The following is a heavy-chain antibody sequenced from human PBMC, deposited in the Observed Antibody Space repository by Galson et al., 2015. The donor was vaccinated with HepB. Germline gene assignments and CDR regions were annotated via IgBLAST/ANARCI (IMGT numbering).Heavy chain of an antibody. D-gene: IGHD4-23*01. J-gene: IGHJ4*02. CDR1: GFTFSTYS. V-gene: IGHV3-48*02. CDR2: IGTGDGTI. CDR3: ARCPGERWPFDY. Sequence: SLRLSCAASGFTFSTYSMNWVRQAPGKGLEWVSYIGTGDGTIYYADSVKGRFTISRDDARNSLYLQMNSLRDEDTAVYYCARCPGERWPFDYWGQGTLVTVSS.